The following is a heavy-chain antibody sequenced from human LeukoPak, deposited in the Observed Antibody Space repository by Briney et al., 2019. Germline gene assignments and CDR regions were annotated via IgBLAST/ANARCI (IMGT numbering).Heavy chain of an antibody. CDR2: INPNSGGT. CDR1: GYTFTCYY. CDR3: ARDSDLCSSTSCYTRWFDP. J-gene: IGHJ5*02. D-gene: IGHD2-2*02. V-gene: IGHV1-2*02. Sequence: ASVKVSCKASGYTFTCYYMHWVRQAPGKGLEWMGWINPNSGGTNYAQKFQGRVTMTRDTSISTAYMELSRLRSDDTAVYYCARDSDLCSSTSCYTRWFDPWGQGTLVTVSS.